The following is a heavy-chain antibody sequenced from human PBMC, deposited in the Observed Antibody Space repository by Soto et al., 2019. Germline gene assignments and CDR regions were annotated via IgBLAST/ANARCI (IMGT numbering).Heavy chain of an antibody. D-gene: IGHD3-9*01. J-gene: IGHJ5*02. CDR2: IYYTGTT. V-gene: IGHV4-61*01. CDR1: GDPLSSGSYY. CDR3: ASAASPYFDLLSAFHP. Sequence: QVQLQESGPGLVKPSETLSLTCTVSGDPLSSGSYYWSCIRQSPGKRLEWIAYIYYTGTTKYNPSLESRVTISVDTSKNQFSLRLTSVTAADTAVYYCASAASPYFDLLSAFHPWGQGTLVTVSS.